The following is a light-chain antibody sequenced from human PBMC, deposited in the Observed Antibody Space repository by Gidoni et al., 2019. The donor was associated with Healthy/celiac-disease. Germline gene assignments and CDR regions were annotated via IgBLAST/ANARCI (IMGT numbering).Light chain of an antibody. CDR3: QQLNSYPRT. CDR1: QGISSY. Sequence: DIQFTQSPSFLPAPVGDRVTITCWASQGISSYLAWYQQKPGKAPKLLIYAASTLQSGVPSRFSGSGSGTEFTLTISSLQPEDFATYYCQQLNSYPRTFGQGTKVEIK. J-gene: IGKJ1*01. CDR2: AAS. V-gene: IGKV1-9*01.